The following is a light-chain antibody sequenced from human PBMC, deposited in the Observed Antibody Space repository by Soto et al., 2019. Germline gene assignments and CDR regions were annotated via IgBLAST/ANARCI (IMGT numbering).Light chain of an antibody. J-gene: IGKJ1*01. CDR2: KAA. CDR3: QQSNFYWT. CDR1: RTIGDW. Sequence: DLQMTQSPSTLPASVGDSVTITCRASRTIGDWFAWYQQKPGKVPKLLIYKAATLETGVPSRFSSSESGAEITLTTSRLQPDYFATYYRQQSNFYWTFGQGTKVEMK. V-gene: IGKV1-5*03.